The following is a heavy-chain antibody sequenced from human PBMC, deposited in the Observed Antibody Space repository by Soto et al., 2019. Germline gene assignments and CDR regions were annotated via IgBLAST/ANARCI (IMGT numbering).Heavy chain of an antibody. CDR2: INPSGGST. CDR1: GYTFTSYY. V-gene: IGHV1-46*01. D-gene: IGHD4-17*01. Sequence: QVQLVQSGAEVKKPVASEKVSCKASGYTFTSYYMHWVRQAPGQGLEWMGIINPSGGSTSYAQKCQGRVTMTRDTSTSTVYMGLSSLRSEDTAVYYCARTGTTAWDYWGQGTLVTVSS. J-gene: IGHJ4*02. CDR3: ARTGTTAWDY.